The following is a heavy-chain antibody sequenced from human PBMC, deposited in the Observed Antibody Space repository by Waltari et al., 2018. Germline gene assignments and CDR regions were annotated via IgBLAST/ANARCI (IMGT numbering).Heavy chain of an antibody. CDR1: GYTFTSYD. D-gene: IGHD6-19*01. V-gene: IGHV1-8*01. Sequence: QVQLVQSGAEVKKPGASVKVSCKASGYTFTSYDINWVRQATGQGLEWMGWMNPNSGNTSYAQKFQGRGTMTRNTAISTAYMELSSLRSEDTAVYYGAGGRTVAGTKALAYWGQGTLVTVSS. CDR3: AGGRTVAGTKALAY. J-gene: IGHJ4*02. CDR2: MNPNSGNT.